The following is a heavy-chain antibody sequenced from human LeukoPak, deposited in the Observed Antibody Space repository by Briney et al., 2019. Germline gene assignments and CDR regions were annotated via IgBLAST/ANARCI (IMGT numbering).Heavy chain of an antibody. CDR1: GFTFSSYG. CDR3: AKDLTGYGGNSFDY. CDR2: IRYDGSNK. D-gene: IGHD4-23*01. Sequence: GGSLRLSCAASGFTFSSYGMHWVRQAPGKGLEWVAFIRYDGSNKYYADSVKGRFTISRDNSKNTLCLQMNSLRAEDTAVYYCAKDLTGYGGNSFDYWGQGTLVTVSS. J-gene: IGHJ4*02. V-gene: IGHV3-30*02.